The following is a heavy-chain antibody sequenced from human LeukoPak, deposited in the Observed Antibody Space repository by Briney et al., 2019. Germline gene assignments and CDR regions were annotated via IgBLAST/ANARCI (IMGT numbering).Heavy chain of an antibody. CDR2: ISGSGDST. D-gene: IGHD3-16*01. CDR1: GFTFSTYA. J-gene: IGHJ4*02. V-gene: IGHV3-23*01. CDR3: ARGGYNPFDY. Sequence: GGSLRLPCAASGFTFSTYAMSWVRQAPGKGLEWVSGISGSGDSTNYADPVKGRFTISRDNSKNTQYLQMNSLRAEDTAVYYCARGGYNPFDYWGQGTLVTVSS.